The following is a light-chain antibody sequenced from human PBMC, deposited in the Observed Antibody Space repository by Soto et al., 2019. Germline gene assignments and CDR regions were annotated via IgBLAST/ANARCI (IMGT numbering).Light chain of an antibody. CDR2: GAA. CDR3: QQRSNWPPFT. Sequence: EIVLTQSRGTLSLSPGESATFSCRSSQSVINTYLAWYQQKLCQARRLLIFGAAARATGVPARFSGRWSGTDFTLTISSLEPEGFAVYYCQQRSNWPPFTFGGGTKVDIK. J-gene: IGKJ4*01. CDR1: QSVINTY. V-gene: IGKV3-11*01.